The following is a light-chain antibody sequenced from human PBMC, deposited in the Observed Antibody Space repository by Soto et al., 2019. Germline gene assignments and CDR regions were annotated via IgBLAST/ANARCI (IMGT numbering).Light chain of an antibody. J-gene: IGKJ4*01. Sequence: DIVLTQSPLSLSVTPGEPASISCKSSQSLLHSNGYNYLDWYLQKPGQPPQRLIYLGSDRASGVPDRFSGGGSGTECTLKISRVEAEDVGVYYCMQTLQTPLTVGGGTKVEIK. CDR3: MQTLQTPLT. CDR1: QSLLHSNGYNY. V-gene: IGKV2-28*01. CDR2: LGS.